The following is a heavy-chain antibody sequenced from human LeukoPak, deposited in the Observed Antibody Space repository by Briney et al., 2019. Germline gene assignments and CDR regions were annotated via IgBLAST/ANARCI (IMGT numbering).Heavy chain of an antibody. D-gene: IGHD3-10*01. V-gene: IGHV3-66*01. J-gene: IGHJ6*02. CDR2: IYSGGST. CDR1: GFTVSSNY. CDR3: ARERYYYGSGTKSRDYYYGMDV. Sequence: PGGSPRLSCAASGFTVSSNYMSWVRQAPGKGLEWVSVIYSGGSTYYADSVKGRFTISRDNSKNTLYLQMNSLRAEDTAVYYCARERYYYGSGTKSRDYYYGMDVWGQGTTVTVSS.